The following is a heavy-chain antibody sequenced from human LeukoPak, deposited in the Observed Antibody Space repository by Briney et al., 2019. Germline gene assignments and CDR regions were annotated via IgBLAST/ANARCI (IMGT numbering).Heavy chain of an antibody. D-gene: IGHD6-13*01. Sequence: ASVKVSCKASGYTFTGYYMHWVRQAPGQGLEWMGRINPNSGGTNYAQKFQGRVTMTRDTSISTAYMELSRLRSDDTAVYYCARVLRGYTYNWFDPWGQGTLVTVSS. J-gene: IGHJ5*02. CDR1: GYTFTGYY. CDR2: INPNSGGT. CDR3: ARVLRGYTYNWFDP. V-gene: IGHV1-2*06.